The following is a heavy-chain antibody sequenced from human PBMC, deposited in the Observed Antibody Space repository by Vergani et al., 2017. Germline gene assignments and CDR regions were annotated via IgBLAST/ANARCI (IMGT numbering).Heavy chain of an antibody. V-gene: IGHV3-23*01. CDR1: GFTFSSYA. J-gene: IGHJ6*02. D-gene: IGHD2-2*01. Sequence: EVQLLESGGGLVQPGGSLRLSCAASGFTFSSYAMSWVRQVPGKGLEWVSGISGSGGNTYYANSVKGRFTISRDNSKNTLCLQMNSLRADDTAVYYCAKGVYCSSTSCYEGRGYYYGMGVWGQGTTVTFSS. CDR3: AKGVYCSSTSCYEGRGYYYGMGV. CDR2: ISGSGGNT.